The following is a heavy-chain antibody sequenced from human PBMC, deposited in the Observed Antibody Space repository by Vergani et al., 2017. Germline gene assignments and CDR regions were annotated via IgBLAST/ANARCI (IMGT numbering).Heavy chain of an antibody. D-gene: IGHD6-13*01. CDR1: GFTFSSYW. CDR2: IKQDGSEK. V-gene: IGHV3-7*03. Sequence: EVQLVESGGGLVQPGGSLRLSCAASGFTFSSYWMSWVRQAPGKGLEWVANIKQDGSEKYYVDSVKGRFTISRDNAKNSLYLQMNSLRAEDTAVYYCARASSSSSWYGGNYYYYYGMDVWGQGTTVTVSS. CDR3: ARASSSSSWYGGNYYYYYGMDV. J-gene: IGHJ6*02.